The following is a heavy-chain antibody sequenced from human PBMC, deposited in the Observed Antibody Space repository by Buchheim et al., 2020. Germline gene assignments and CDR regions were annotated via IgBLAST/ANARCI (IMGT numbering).Heavy chain of an antibody. V-gene: IGHV3-48*03. Sequence: EVPLVESGGGLVQPGGSLRLSCAASGFTFSSYEMNWVRQAPGKGLEWVSYISSSGSTIYYADSVKGRFTISRDNAKNSLYLQMNSLRAEDTAVYYCAREFKSGSYGIFSAFDIWGQGT. CDR2: ISSSGSTI. CDR3: AREFKSGSYGIFSAFDI. J-gene: IGHJ3*02. D-gene: IGHD1-26*01. CDR1: GFTFSSYE.